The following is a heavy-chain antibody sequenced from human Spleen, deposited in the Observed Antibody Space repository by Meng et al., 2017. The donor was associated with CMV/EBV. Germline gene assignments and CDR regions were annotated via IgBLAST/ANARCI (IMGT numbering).Heavy chain of an antibody. V-gene: IGHV3-74*01. CDR3: ASAGSVRSLGHFHD. J-gene: IGHJ1*01. Sequence: GESLKISCAASGFTFSRYWMHWVRQAPGKGLVWVSRTSGDGSSTGYADSVKGRFTTSRDNAKNTVYLQMNSLRAEDTAIYYCASAGSVRSLGHFHDWGQGTLVTVSS. D-gene: IGHD3-3*01. CDR2: TSGDGSST. CDR1: GFTFSRYW.